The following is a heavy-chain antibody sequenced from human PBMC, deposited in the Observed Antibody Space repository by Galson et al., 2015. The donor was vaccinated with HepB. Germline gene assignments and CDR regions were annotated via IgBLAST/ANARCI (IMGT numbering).Heavy chain of an antibody. V-gene: IGHV4-30-4*01. CDR1: GGSISSGDYY. CDR3: ARGIGQLVCPYFDY. J-gene: IGHJ4*02. CDR2: IYYSGST. D-gene: IGHD6-6*01. Sequence: TLSLTCTVSGGSISSGDYYWSWIRQPPGKGLEWIWYIYYSGSTYYNPSLKSRVTISVDTSKNQFSLKLSSVTAADTAVYYCARGIGQLVCPYFDYWGQGTLVTVSS.